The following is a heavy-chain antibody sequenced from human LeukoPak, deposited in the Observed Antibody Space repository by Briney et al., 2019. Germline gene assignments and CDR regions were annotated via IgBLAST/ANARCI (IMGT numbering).Heavy chain of an antibody. CDR1: GYTFTSYD. J-gene: IGHJ4*02. V-gene: IGHV1-8*01. CDR3: ARDGVSYYDILTGYYY. D-gene: IGHD3-9*01. Sequence: ASVKVSCKASGYTFTSYDINWVRQATGQGLEWMGWMNPNSGNTGYAQKFQGRVTITRDTSASTAYMELSSLRSEDTAVYYCARDGVSYYDILTGYYYWGQGTLVTVSS. CDR2: MNPNSGNT.